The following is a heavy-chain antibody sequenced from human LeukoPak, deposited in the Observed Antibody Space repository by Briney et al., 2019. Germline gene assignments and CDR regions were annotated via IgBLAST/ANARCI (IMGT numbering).Heavy chain of an antibody. CDR2: IYYSGST. V-gene: IGHV4-59*01. D-gene: IGHD6-19*01. CDR3: ARDGSGAVAAIIPDWYFDL. Sequence: PSETLSLTCTVSGGSIGSYYWSWIRQPPGKGLEWIGYIYYSGSTNYNPSLKSRVTISVDTSKNQFSLKLSSVTAADTAVYYCARDGSGAVAAIIPDWYFDLWGRGTLVTVSS. J-gene: IGHJ2*01. CDR1: GGSIGSYY.